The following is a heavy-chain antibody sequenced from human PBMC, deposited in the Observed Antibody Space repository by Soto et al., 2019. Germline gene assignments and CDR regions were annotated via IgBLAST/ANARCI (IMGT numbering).Heavy chain of an antibody. CDR3: ARRRYSDSSGYFYDY. Sequence: QVQLVESGGGVVQPGRSLRLSCAASRFSFSTYAMHWVRQAPGKGLEWVAAITYDATYKYYADSVKGRFTISRDNSKNTPYLQMNSLRAEDTAVYYCARRRYSDSSGYFYDYWGQGTLVTVSS. CDR1: RFSFSTYA. CDR2: ITYDATYK. J-gene: IGHJ4*02. V-gene: IGHV3-30-3*01. D-gene: IGHD3-22*01.